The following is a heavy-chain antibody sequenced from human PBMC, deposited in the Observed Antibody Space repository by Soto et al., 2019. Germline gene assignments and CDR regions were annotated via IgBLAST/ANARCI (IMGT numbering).Heavy chain of an antibody. D-gene: IGHD4-17*01. V-gene: IGHV1-3*01. Sequence: ASVKVSCKASGYTFTSYAMHWVRQAPGQRLEWMGWINAGNGNTKYSQKFQGRVTITRDTSASTAYMELSSLRSEHTAVYYCARFRSDYTLDGFDIWGQGTMVTVSS. CDR3: ARFRSDYTLDGFDI. CDR1: GYTFTSYA. CDR2: INAGNGNT. J-gene: IGHJ3*02.